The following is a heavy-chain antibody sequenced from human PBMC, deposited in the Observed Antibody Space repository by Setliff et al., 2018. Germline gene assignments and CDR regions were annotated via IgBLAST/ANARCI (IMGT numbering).Heavy chain of an antibody. CDR1: GYTFSDLY. D-gene: IGHD2-15*01. Sequence: ASVKVSCKASGYTFSDLYLHWVRQAPGQGLEWMGWISPSRGATNYAQKFQGRVTMTWDTSISTAYMELSSLRSDDTAVYYCARGAPGRYCSGGSCSYFDYWGQGILVTVSS. CDR3: ARGAPGRYCSGGSCSYFDY. CDR2: ISPSRGAT. J-gene: IGHJ4*02. V-gene: IGHV1-2*02.